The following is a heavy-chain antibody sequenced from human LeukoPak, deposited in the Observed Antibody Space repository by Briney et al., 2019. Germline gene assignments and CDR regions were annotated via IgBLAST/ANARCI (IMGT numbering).Heavy chain of an antibody. CDR3: AREDYYDSGSSDY. D-gene: IGHD3-22*01. J-gene: IGHJ4*02. CDR2: MNPNSGNT. CDR1: GYTFTSYG. Sequence: ASVKLSCKASGYTFTSYGISWVRQAPGQGLEWMGWMNPNSGNTAYAQKFQGRVTITRNTSISTAYMELSSLRSEDTAIYYCAREDYYDSGSSDYWGQGTLVTVSS. V-gene: IGHV1-8*03.